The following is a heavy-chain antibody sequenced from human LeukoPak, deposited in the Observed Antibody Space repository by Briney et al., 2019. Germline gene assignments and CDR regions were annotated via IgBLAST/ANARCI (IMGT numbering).Heavy chain of an antibody. CDR2: IYPGDSDT. CDR3: ATRGSLSAFDI. V-gene: IGHV5-51*01. Sequence: GSLQISCQGSRSPFTSYWVGGVRLVPGKGLEGMGIIYPGDSDTRYSPSFQGQVTISADRSISTAYLQWSSLKASDTAMYYCATRGSLSAFDIWGQGTLVTVSS. CDR1: RSPFTSYW. D-gene: IGHD2-15*01. J-gene: IGHJ3*02.